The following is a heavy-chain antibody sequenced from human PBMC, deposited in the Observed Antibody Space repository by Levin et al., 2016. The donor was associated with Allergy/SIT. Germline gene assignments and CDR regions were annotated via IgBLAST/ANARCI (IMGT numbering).Heavy chain of an antibody. J-gene: IGHJ6*02. D-gene: IGHD4-17*01. Sequence: GESLKISCKSSGYVFTNHWIGWVRQMSGKGLEWVGFIHPHDSATKYSPSFQGPVTISADQSITTAYLQWSSLRASDTAIYYCVRLAYGVQQYYYYYYMDVWGQGTSVTVSS. CDR2: IHPHDSAT. CDR3: VRLAYGVQQYYYYYYMDV. CDR1: GYVFTNHW. V-gene: IGHV5-51*01.